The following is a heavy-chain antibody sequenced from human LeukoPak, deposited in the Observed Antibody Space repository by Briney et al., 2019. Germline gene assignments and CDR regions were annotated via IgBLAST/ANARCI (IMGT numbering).Heavy chain of an antibody. CDR3: ATDGLTGTTDGTLES. J-gene: IGHJ4*02. V-gene: IGHV3-21*01. CDR1: GFTFSIYS. CDR2: ISNIITYI. D-gene: IGHD1-20*01. Sequence: GGSLRLSCAASGFTFSIYSMNWVRQAPGKGLEWVSSISNIITYIYYADSVKGRFTISRDNSKNTLYLQINSLEAEDTAMYYCATDGLTGTTDGTLESWGQGTLVTVSS.